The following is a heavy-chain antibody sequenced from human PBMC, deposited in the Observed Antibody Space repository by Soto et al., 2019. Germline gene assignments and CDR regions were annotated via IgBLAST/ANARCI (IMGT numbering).Heavy chain of an antibody. CDR1: GYSFTSYW. D-gene: IGHD4-17*01. Sequence: LKISCKGSGYSFTSYWISWVRQMPGKGLEWMGRIDPSDSYTNYSPSFQGHVTISADKSISTAYLQWSSLKASDTAMYYCARQAVTPGRGDYYGMDVWGQGTTVTVSS. CDR2: IDPSDSYT. CDR3: ARQAVTPGRGDYYGMDV. J-gene: IGHJ6*02. V-gene: IGHV5-10-1*01.